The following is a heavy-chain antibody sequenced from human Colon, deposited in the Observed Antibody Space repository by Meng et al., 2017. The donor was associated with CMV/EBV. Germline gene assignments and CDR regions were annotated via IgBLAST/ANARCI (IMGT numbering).Heavy chain of an antibody. CDR3: AREQLGPIPY. CDR1: RGSVNSGSFH. D-gene: IGHD6-6*01. Sequence: SETLSLTCSVSRGSVNSGSFHWTWIRQAPGKGLEWIGHIDHTGTTEFNPALKSRLSMSVDTSKNQFSLTLTSVTAADTGMYYCAREQLGPIPYWGQGTLVTVSS. J-gene: IGHJ4*02. CDR2: IDHTGTT. V-gene: IGHV4-61*01.